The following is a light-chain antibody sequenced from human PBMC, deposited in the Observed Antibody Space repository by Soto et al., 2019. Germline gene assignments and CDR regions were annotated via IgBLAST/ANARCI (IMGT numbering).Light chain of an antibody. V-gene: IGKV1-9*01. CDR2: AAS. CDR1: QGISSY. J-gene: IGKJ2*01. Sequence: DIQLTQSPSFLSASVGDRVTITCRASQGISSYLAWYQQKPGKAPKLLIYAASTLQSGVPSRFSGSGSGTEFTLTISSLQPEDFATYYCQQLNSYPPHTFCQGTKLEIK. CDR3: QQLNSYPPHT.